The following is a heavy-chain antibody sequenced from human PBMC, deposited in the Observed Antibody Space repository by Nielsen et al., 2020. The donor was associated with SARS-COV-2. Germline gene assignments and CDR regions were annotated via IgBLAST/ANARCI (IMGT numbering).Heavy chain of an antibody. CDR2: ISAYNGNT. CDR1: GYTFTSYY. J-gene: IGHJ5*02. CDR3: ARGYSSGWYRFDP. V-gene: IGHV1-18*04. Sequence: ASVKVSCKASGYTFTSYYMHWVRQAPRQGLEWMGWISAYNGNTNYAQKLQGRVTMTTDTSTSTAYMELRSLRSDDTAVYYCARGYSSGWYRFDPWGQGTLVTVSS. D-gene: IGHD6-19*01.